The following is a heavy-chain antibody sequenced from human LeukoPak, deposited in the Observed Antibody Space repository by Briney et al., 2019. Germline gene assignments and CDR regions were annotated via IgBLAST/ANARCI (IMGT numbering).Heavy chain of an antibody. V-gene: IGHV3-23*01. D-gene: IGHD2-2*01. Sequence: GGSLRLSCAASGFTFSSYAMSWVRQAPGKGLEWVSVICGSGGGTYYADSVKGRFTISRDNSKSTLYLQMNSLRAEDTAVYYCAKAIGTSCYGGIDYWGQGTLVTVSS. CDR2: ICGSGGGT. J-gene: IGHJ4*02. CDR3: AKAIGTSCYGGIDY. CDR1: GFTFSSYA.